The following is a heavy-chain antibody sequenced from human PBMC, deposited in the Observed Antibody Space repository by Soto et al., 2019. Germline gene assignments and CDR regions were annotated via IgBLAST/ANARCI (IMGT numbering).Heavy chain of an antibody. V-gene: IGHV1-46*01. CDR2: INPSVGST. CDR3: GRAYCRRASCHYFDL. Sequence: ASVKVSCKACGYTFTGYSMHWVRQAPGQGREWMGIINPSVGSTSYAQKFQGRVTMTRDTSTSTVYMELSSLRSEDTAVYYCGRAYCRRASCHYFDLWGQGTLVTVSS. J-gene: IGHJ5*02. CDR1: GYTFTGYS. D-gene: IGHD2-15*01.